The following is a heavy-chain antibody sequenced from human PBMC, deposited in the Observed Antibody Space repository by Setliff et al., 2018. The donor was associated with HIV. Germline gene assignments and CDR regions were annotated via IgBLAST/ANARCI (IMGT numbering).Heavy chain of an antibody. J-gene: IGHJ6*03. CDR3: ARETYYYDNPQYYYYYMDV. V-gene: IGHV4-61*02. CDR1: GGSISSGSYY. CDR2: IYTSGST. D-gene: IGHD3-22*01. Sequence: SETLPLTCTVSGGSISSGSYYWSWIRQPAGKGLEWIGRIYTSGSTNYNPSLKSRVTISVDTSKNQFSLKLRSVTAADTAVYYCARETYYYDNPQYYYYYMDVWGKGTTVTVSS.